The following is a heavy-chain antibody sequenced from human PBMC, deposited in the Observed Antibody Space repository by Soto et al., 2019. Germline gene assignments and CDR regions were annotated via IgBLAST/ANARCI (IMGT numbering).Heavy chain of an antibody. D-gene: IGHD2-15*01. J-gene: IGHJ6*02. CDR3: ARAYTGRLPRRADYYYALDV. V-gene: IGHV3-13*05. Sequence: PGGSLRLSCTASGFSFSDYDMHWVRQVPGKGLEWVSTIGAAGDPYYTGAVKHRFTISRENARNSMFLQMNSVTVGDTAVYYCARAYTGRLPRRADYYYALDVWGQGIMVTVSS. CDR2: IGAAGDP. CDR1: GFSFSDYD.